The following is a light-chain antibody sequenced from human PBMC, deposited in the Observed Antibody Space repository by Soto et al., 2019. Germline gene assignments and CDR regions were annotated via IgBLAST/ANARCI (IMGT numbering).Light chain of an antibody. Sequence: SSELTQPPSVSVSPGQTARITCSGDALPKQYAYWYLQKPGQAPVVVIYKDSERPSGIPERFSGSSSGTTATLTISGVQAEDEADYYCQSADTSGSYVPFGGGTKVTVL. V-gene: IGLV3-25*02. CDR2: KDS. CDR3: QSADTSGSYVP. J-gene: IGLJ2*01. CDR1: ALPKQY.